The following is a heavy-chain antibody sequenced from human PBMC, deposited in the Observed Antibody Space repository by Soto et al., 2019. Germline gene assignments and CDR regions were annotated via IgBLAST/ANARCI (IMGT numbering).Heavy chain of an antibody. CDR2: INHSGST. D-gene: IGHD3-10*01. CDR1: GGSFSGYY. Sequence: PSETLSLTCAVYGGSFSGYYWSWIRQPPGKGLEWIGEINHSGSTNYNPSLKSRVTISVDTSKNQFSLKLSSVTAADTAVYYCATEGYGSGSYYNLRPISYWGQGTLVTVSS. CDR3: ATEGYGSGSYYNLRPISY. V-gene: IGHV4-34*01. J-gene: IGHJ4*02.